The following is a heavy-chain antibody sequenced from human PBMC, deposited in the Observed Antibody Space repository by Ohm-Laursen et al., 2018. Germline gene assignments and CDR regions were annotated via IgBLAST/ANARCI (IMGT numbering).Heavy chain of an antibody. CDR3: ARDRGYYSDRTVPGYFDL. CDR1: GGSISSYY. CDR2: VYYTGST. J-gene: IGHJ2*01. V-gene: IGHV4-59*01. Sequence: TLSLTCTVSGGSISSYYWSWIRQPPGKGLEWIGYVYYTGSTDYNPSLQSRVTISVDTSKNHFSLRLRSVTPADTAIYYCARDRGYYSDRTVPGYFDLWGRGTLVTVSS. D-gene: IGHD3-22*01.